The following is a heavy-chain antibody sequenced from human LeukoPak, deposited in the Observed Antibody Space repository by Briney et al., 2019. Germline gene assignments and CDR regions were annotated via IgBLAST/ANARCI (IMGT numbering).Heavy chain of an antibody. V-gene: IGHV3-48*01. CDR3: ARDSDWAFDY. J-gene: IGHJ4*02. Sequence: SXRLXXAXSXFTFSSYGMHWVRQAPGKGLEWLSYVKSGNYDIQYADSVTGRFTVSRDSATNSLYLQMNDLKAEDTAVYYCARDSDWAFDYWGQGSLVTVSS. CDR1: XFTFSSYG. CDR2: VKSGNYDI. D-gene: IGHD3-9*01.